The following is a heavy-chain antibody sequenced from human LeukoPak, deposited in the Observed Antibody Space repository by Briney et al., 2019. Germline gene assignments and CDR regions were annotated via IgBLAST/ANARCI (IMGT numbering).Heavy chain of an antibody. Sequence: SETLSLTCSVSGGSISSYYWSWIRQPAGKGREWIGRIYTSGSTNYNPSLKSRVTMSVDTSKNQFSLKLSSVTAADTAVYYCARDTFLAALGYFDYWGQGTLVTVST. D-gene: IGHD6-6*01. CDR3: ARDTFLAALGYFDY. J-gene: IGHJ4*02. CDR2: IYTSGST. V-gene: IGHV4-4*07. CDR1: GGSISSYY.